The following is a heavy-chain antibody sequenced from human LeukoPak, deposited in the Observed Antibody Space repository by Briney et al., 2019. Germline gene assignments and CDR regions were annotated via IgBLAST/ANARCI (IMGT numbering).Heavy chain of an antibody. V-gene: IGHV4-34*01. CDR1: GGSFSGYY. D-gene: IGHD3-10*01. Sequence: SETLSLTCAVYGGSFSGYYWSWIRQPPGKGLEWIGEINHSGSTNYNPSLKSRVTISVDTSKNQFSLKLNSVTAADKAVYYCARGLLWFGEFPPYFDYWGQGTLVTVSS. CDR2: INHSGST. J-gene: IGHJ4*02. CDR3: ARGLLWFGEFPPYFDY.